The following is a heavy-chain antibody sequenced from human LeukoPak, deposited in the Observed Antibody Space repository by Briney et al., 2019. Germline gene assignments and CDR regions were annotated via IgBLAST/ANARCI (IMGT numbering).Heavy chain of an antibody. D-gene: IGHD3-3*01. V-gene: IGHV1-58*01. CDR2: IVVGSGNT. Sequence: ASVKVSCKASGFTFTSSAVQWVRQARGQRLEWIGWIVVGSGNTNYAQKFQGRVTITADESTSTAYMELSSLRSEDTAVYYCARGGITIFGVLLYWFDPWGQGTLVTVSS. CDR1: GFTFTSSA. J-gene: IGHJ5*02. CDR3: ARGGITIFGVLLYWFDP.